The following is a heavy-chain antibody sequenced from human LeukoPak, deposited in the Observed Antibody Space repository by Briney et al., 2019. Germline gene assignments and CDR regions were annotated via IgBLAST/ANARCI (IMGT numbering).Heavy chain of an antibody. CDR3: ARDLLGDSPFDY. V-gene: IGHV1-69*06. J-gene: IGHJ4*02. CDR2: IILMFGTT. CDR1: GDTFSNFA. Sequence: SVKVSCKASGDTFSNFALSWVRQAPGQGPEWVGRIILMFGTTNYAQKFQGRVTITADKSTSTAYMELSSLRSEDTAVYYCARDLLGDSPFDYWGQGTLVTVSS. D-gene: IGHD3-16*01.